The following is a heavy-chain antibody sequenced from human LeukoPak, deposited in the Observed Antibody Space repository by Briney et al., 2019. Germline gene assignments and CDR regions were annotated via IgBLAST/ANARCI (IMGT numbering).Heavy chain of an antibody. D-gene: IGHD1-26*01. CDR3: ARIVGASDY. V-gene: IGHV4-39*02. CDR1: GGSITISSDY. CDR2: IYYSEST. Sequence: SETLSLTCTVSGGSITISSDYWGWIHEPPGNGREWIGSIYYSESTYYNPSLNSRFTISVDTSKNHFSLTLSALTPADTAVYYCARIVGASDYWGRGKLVTVSS. J-gene: IGHJ4*02.